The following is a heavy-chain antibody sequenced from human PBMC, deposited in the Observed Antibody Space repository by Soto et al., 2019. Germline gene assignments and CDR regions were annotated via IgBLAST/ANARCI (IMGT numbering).Heavy chain of an antibody. CDR1: GFSVSTNY. D-gene: IGHD3-22*01. Sequence: PGGSLRLSCAASGFSVSTNYMSWVRQAPGKGLEWVAVIYSGGSTYYADSVRGRFIISRDYSENTVFLQMNSLEAEDTAVYYCARDFPLSEYPFSGSYYYHPWGRGTLVTVSS. CDR2: IYSGGST. J-gene: IGHJ5*02. CDR3: ARDFPLSEYPFSGSYYYHP. V-gene: IGHV3-53*01.